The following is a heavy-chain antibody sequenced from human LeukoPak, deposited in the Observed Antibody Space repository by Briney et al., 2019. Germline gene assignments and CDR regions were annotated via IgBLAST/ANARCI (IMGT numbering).Heavy chain of an antibody. CDR1: GFTFSXXX. CDR2: XSSDGGST. CDR3: ARVGSGYYTDY. J-gene: IGHJ4*02. D-gene: IGHD3-3*01. V-gene: IGHV3-64*01. Sequence: GGSLRFSCAASGFTFSXXXXXXVRQXXXXXXXYVSAXSSDGGSTXXXNXXXXRXXXXRDNSKNTLYLQMGSLRAEDMAVYYCARVGSGYYTDYWGQGTLVTVSS.